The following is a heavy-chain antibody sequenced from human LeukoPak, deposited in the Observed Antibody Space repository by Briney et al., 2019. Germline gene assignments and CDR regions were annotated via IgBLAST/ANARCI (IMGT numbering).Heavy chain of an antibody. CDR3: LRDFLGN. D-gene: IGHD7-27*01. Sequence: GRSLRLSCAASGFTFSSYGMHWVRQAPGKGLEWVANIKEDGSGKYYVDSVKGRFTISRDNAKNSLYLQMNSLRAEDTAVYYCLRDFLGNWGQGTLVTVSS. CDR2: IKEDGSGK. V-gene: IGHV3-7*01. J-gene: IGHJ4*02. CDR1: GFTFSSYG.